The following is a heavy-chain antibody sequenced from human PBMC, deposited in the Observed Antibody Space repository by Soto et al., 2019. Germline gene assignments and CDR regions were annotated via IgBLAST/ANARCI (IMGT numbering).Heavy chain of an antibody. CDR2: SNAYNGNT. V-gene: IGHV1-18*01. Sequence: QVQLVQSGAEVKKPGASVKVSCKASGYTFTSYGISWVRQAPGQGLEWMGWSNAYNGNTNYAQKLQGRVTMTTDTSTRKAYMDLWTLSSYVTAVYYYARVLPPFAPGGQGTLVTVSS. J-gene: IGHJ5*02. CDR1: GYTFTSYG. CDR3: ARVLPPFAP.